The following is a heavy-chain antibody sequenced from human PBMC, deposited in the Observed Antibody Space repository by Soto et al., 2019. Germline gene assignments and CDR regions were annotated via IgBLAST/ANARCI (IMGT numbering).Heavy chain of an antibody. CDR3: ARDGIAARPTPDY. V-gene: IGHV1-18*01. CDR2: ISGYNGNT. D-gene: IGHD6-6*01. CDR1: GYTFTSYG. J-gene: IGHJ4*02. Sequence: ASVKLYCKASGYTFTSYGINWVRQAPGQGLEWMGWISGYNGNTMYAQKFQGRVTMTTDTSTSTVYMELRSLRSDDTAFYCCARDGIAARPTPDYWGQGTLVTVSS.